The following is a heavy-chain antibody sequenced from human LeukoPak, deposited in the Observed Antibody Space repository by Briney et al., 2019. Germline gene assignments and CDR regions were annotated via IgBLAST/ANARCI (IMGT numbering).Heavy chain of an antibody. CDR1: GFTFSSYA. CDR3: ASHTRGYSYGYDYFDY. CDR2: ISGSGGST. V-gene: IGHV3-23*01. Sequence: QPGGSLRLSCAASGFTFSSYAMSWVRQAPGKGLDWVSAISGSGGSTYYADSVKGRFTISRDNSKNTLYLQMNSLRAEDTAVYYCASHTRGYSYGYDYFDYWGQGTLVTVSS. D-gene: IGHD5-18*01. J-gene: IGHJ4*02.